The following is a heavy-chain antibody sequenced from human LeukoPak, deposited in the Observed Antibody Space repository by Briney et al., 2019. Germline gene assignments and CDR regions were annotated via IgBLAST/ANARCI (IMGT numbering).Heavy chain of an antibody. D-gene: IGHD6-19*01. Sequence: ASVKVSCKASGYTFTGYHMHWVRQAPGQGLEWMGGIIPIFGTANYAQKFQGRVTITTDESTSTAYMELSSLRSEDTAVYYCAREGYSSGWPHADYWGQGTLVTVSS. CDR2: IIPIFGTA. CDR3: AREGYSSGWPHADY. CDR1: GYTFTGYH. V-gene: IGHV1-69*05. J-gene: IGHJ4*02.